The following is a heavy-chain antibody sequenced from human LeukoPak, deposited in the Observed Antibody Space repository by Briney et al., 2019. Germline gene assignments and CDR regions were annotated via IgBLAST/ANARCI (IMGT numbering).Heavy chain of an antibody. CDR1: GGSISSSSYY. CDR2: IYYSGST. Sequence: SETLSLTCTVSGGSISSSSYYWGWIRQPPGKGLEWIGSIYYSGSTYYNPSLKSRVTISVDTSKNQFSLKLSSVTAADTAVYYCARRGRGSYLPRYYFDYWGQGTLVTVSS. V-gene: IGHV4-39*07. D-gene: IGHD1-26*01. CDR3: ARRGRGSYLPRYYFDY. J-gene: IGHJ4*02.